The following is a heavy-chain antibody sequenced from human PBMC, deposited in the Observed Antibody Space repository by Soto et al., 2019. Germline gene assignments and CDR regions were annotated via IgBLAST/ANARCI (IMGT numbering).Heavy chain of an antibody. V-gene: IGHV3-9*01. CDR1: GFTFDDYA. CDR2: ISWNSGSI. CDR3: AKGGGPWDYYMDV. D-gene: IGHD1-26*01. J-gene: IGHJ6*03. Sequence: GGSLRLSCAASGFTFDDYAMHWVRQAPGKGLEWVSGISWNSGSIGYADSVKGRFTISRDNAKNSLYLQMNSLRAEDTALYYCAKGGGPWDYYMDVWGKGTTVTVSS.